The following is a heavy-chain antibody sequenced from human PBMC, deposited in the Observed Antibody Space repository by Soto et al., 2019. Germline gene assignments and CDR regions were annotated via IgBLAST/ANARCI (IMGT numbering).Heavy chain of an antibody. D-gene: IGHD5-12*01. CDR2: IKSKTDGGTT. CDR1: GFTFSNAW. Sequence: EVQLVESGGGLVKPGGSLRLSCAASGFTFSNAWMSWVRQAPGKGLEWVGRIKSKTDGGTTDYAAPVKGRFTISRDDSKNTLYLQMNSLKTADTAVYYCTTDHRYSGYDFDYWGQGTLVTVSS. V-gene: IGHV3-15*01. J-gene: IGHJ4*02. CDR3: TTDHRYSGYDFDY.